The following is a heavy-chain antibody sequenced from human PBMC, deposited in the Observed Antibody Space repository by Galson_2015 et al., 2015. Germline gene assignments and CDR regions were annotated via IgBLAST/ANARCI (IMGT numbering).Heavy chain of an antibody. Sequence: ETLSLTCTVSGGSVRSDFDSWSWIRQPPGKGLEWIGYMHYSGSTNYDPSLKSRVTISVDTSENQFSLELTSVTAADTAVYYCSRVGYSDYNYYYMEVWGKGTTVTVSS. J-gene: IGHJ6*03. D-gene: IGHD4-11*01. CDR3: SRVGYSDYNYYYMEV. CDR2: MHYSGST. CDR1: GGSVRSDFDS. V-gene: IGHV4-61*01.